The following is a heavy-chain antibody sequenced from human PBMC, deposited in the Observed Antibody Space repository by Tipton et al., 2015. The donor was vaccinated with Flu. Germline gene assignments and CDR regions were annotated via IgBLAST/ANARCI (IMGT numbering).Heavy chain of an antibody. CDR2: INQPATET. D-gene: IGHD3-10*01. J-gene: IGHJ4*02. V-gene: IGHV3-7*01. CDR3: ANRMSWSFDQ. Sequence: SLRLSCAASGFTFGSSWMTWVRQAPGKGLEWVASINQPATETYYMESGGGRFIISRDNGKSSLFLQINNLRAEDTAVHYCANRMSWSFDQWGQGTLVIVSS. CDR1: GFTFGSSW.